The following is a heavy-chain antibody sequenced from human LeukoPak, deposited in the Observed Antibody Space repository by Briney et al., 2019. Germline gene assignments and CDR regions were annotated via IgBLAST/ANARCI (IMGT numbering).Heavy chain of an antibody. J-gene: IGHJ4*02. Sequence: SETLSLTCTVSGGSINSPNSYWGWIRQTPGKGLEWIGSIFHDGTTYYSPSLKSRVTVSVDTSLNQFSLSLMSMTAADTAVYYCARRVVAGTTVDFWGQGNLVTVSS. CDR3: ARRVVAGTTVDF. CDR1: GGSINSPNSY. D-gene: IGHD1-1*01. CDR2: IFHDGTT. V-gene: IGHV4-39*01.